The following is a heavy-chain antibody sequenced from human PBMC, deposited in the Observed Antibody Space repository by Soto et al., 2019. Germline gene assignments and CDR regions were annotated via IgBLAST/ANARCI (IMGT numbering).Heavy chain of an antibody. CDR2: INHSGST. V-gene: IGHV4-34*01. D-gene: IGHD3-22*01. CDR1: GGSFSGYY. J-gene: IGHJ3*02. CDR3: ARGRALYYYDSSGYYSDAFDI. Sequence: SETLSLTCAVYGGSFSGYYWSWIRQPPGKGLEWIGEINHSGSTNYNPSLKSRVTISVDTSKNQFSLKLSSVTAADTAVYYCARGRALYYYDSSGYYSDAFDIWGQGTMVTVSS.